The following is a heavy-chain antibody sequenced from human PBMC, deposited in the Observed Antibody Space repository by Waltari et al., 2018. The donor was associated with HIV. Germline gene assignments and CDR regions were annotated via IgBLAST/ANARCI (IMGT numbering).Heavy chain of an antibody. V-gene: IGHV3-7*01. D-gene: IGHD2-2*02. J-gene: IGHJ6*02. CDR2: IKQDGSEK. CDR3: ASPSIRAGMDV. CDR1: GFLFRNFG. Sequence: EVQLVEAGGGLVQPGGSLRLSCAGPGFLFRNFGMSWVRQAPGKGLEWLANIKQDGSEKYYVDSVKGRFTISRDNAKNTLYLQMNSLRAEDTAVYYCASPSIRAGMDVWGQGTTVTVSS.